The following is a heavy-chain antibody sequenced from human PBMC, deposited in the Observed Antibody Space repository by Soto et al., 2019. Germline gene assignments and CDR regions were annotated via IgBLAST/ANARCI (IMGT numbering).Heavy chain of an antibody. CDR3: ARPAATVIFYSGMDV. V-gene: IGHV3-30-3*01. J-gene: IGHJ6*02. Sequence: QVQLVESGGGVVQPGGSLRLSCAASGFTFSRFAIHWVRQAPGKGLEWVAVISFDGSNEHYADSVQGRFTISRDNSENTLYLQMNSLRADDTAVYYCARPAATVIFYSGMDVWGQGTTVTVSS. CDR1: GFTFSRFA. D-gene: IGHD4-17*01. CDR2: ISFDGSNE.